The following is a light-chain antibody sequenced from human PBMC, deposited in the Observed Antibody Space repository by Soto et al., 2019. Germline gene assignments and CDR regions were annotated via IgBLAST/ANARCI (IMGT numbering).Light chain of an antibody. CDR3: QQYHSTPQT. CDR2: WAS. Sequence: DIVMTQSPDSLAVSLGERATINCKSSQSVLYSSNNKNYLAWYQQKPGQPPKLLIYWASTRESGVPDRFSGSGSGTEVTLTISSLQAEDVAVYYCQQYHSTPQTFGQGTKVEIK. CDR1: QSVLYSSNNKNY. J-gene: IGKJ1*01. V-gene: IGKV4-1*01.